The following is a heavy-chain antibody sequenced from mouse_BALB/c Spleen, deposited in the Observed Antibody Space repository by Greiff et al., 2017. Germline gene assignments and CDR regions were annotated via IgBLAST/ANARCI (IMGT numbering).Heavy chain of an antibody. CDR1: GFTFTDYY. CDR2: IRNKANGYTT. D-gene: IGHD1-1*01. CDR3: ARHYGSLDY. Sequence: EVKLEESGGGLVQPGGSLRLSCATSGFTFTDYYMSWVRQPPGKALEWLGFIRNKANGYTTEYSASVKGRFTISRDNSQSILYLQMNTLRAEDSATYYCARHYGSLDYWGQGTTLTVSS. J-gene: IGHJ2*01. V-gene: IGHV7-3*02.